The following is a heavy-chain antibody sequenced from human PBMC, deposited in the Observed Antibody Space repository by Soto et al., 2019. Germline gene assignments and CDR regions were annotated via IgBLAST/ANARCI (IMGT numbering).Heavy chain of an antibody. CDR2: IKSKTDGGTT. Sequence: EVQLVESGGGLVKPGGSLRLSCAASGFTFSNAWMNWVRQAPGKGLEWVGRIKSKTDGGTTDYAAHVKGSFTISRDDSKNTRYLQKNSLKTEDTAVYYCTTDRQWLVSFDYWGQGTLVTVSS. D-gene: IGHD6-19*01. CDR3: TTDRQWLVSFDY. V-gene: IGHV3-15*07. CDR1: GFTFSNAW. J-gene: IGHJ4*02.